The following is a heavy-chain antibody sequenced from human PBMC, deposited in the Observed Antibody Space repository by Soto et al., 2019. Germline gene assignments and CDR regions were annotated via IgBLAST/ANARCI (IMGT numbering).Heavy chain of an antibody. CDR3: ARGPRYCSSTSCFSGVTWFDP. CDR1: GYTFTSYG. V-gene: IGHV1-18*04. CDR2: ISSYNGNT. J-gene: IGHJ5*02. D-gene: IGHD2-2*01. Sequence: QVQLVQSGAGVKKPGASVKVSCKASGYTFTSYGISWVRQAPGQGLEWMGWISSYNGNTNYAQKVQGRVTMTTDKSTSTTYMELRSLRSDDTAVYYCARGPRYCSSTSCFSGVTWFDPWGQGTLVTVSS.